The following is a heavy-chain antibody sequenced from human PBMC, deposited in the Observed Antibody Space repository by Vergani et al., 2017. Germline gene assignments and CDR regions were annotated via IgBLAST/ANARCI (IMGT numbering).Heavy chain of an antibody. Sequence: EVQLLQSEGAVVQPGGSLRLSCVASGFTFSSHAMSWVRQVPGKGLEWVSGISGSGGNTYYANSVKGRFTISRDNSKNTLYLQMNSLRADDTAVYYCAKGVYCSSTSCYEGRGYYYGMGVWGQGTTVTFSS. J-gene: IGHJ6*02. D-gene: IGHD2-2*01. CDR1: GFTFSSHA. V-gene: IGHV3-23*01. CDR2: ISGSGGNT. CDR3: AKGVYCSSTSCYEGRGYYYGMGV.